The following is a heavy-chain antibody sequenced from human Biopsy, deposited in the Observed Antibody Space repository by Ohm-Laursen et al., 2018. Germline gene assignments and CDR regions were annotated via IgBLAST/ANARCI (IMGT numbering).Heavy chain of an antibody. CDR3: ARGDYFDSNGYFWFDP. CDR1: GGSISSGGSY. J-gene: IGHJ5*02. CDR2: IFNSANT. V-gene: IGHV4-31*01. Sequence: SQTLSLTWTVSGGSISSGGSYWSWIRQRPGKGLEWIGYIFNSANTYYNPSLKNLITISGDMSKNQFSLKLNSVTAADTAVYYCARGDYFDSNGYFWFDPWGQGTLVTVSS. D-gene: IGHD3-22*01.